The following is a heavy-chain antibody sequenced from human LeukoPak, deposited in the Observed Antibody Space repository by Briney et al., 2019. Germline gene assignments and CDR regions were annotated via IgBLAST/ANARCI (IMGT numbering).Heavy chain of an antibody. J-gene: IGHJ5*02. CDR1: GGSISSSSYY. Sequence: SETLSLTCTVSGGSISSSSYYWGWIRQPPGKGLEWIGSIYYSGSTYYNPSLKSRVTISVDTSKNQFSLKVISVTAADTAVYYCARLGTDLYNWFDPWGQGTLVTVSS. V-gene: IGHV4-39*07. CDR3: ARLGTDLYNWFDP. D-gene: IGHD7-27*01. CDR2: IYYSGST.